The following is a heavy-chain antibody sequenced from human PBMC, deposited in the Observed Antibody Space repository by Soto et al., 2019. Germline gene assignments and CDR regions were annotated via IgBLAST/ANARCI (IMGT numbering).Heavy chain of an antibody. J-gene: IGHJ4*02. CDR1: GGSISSSSYY. V-gene: IGHV4-39*01. D-gene: IGHD3-9*01. CDR3: ALNHYYDILTGYQYYFDY. CDR2: IYYSGST. Sequence: SETLSLTCTVSGGSISSSSYYWGWIRQPPGKGLEWIGSIYYSGSTYYNPSLKSRVTISVDTSKNQFSLKLSSVTAADTAVYYCALNHYYDILTGYQYYFDYCGQGPLVTVYS.